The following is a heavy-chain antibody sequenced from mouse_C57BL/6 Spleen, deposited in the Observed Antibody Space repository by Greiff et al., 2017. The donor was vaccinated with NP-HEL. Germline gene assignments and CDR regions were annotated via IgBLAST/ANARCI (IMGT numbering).Heavy chain of an antibody. J-gene: IGHJ3*01. D-gene: IGHD3-2*02. V-gene: IGHV1-76*01. CDR2: IYPGSGNT. CDR3: ARSDSAGYPAWFAY. CDR1: GYTFTDYY. Sequence: QVQLQQSGAELVRPGASVKLSCKASGYTFTDYYINWVKQRPGQGLEWIARIYPGSGNTYYNEKFKGKATLTAEKSSSTAYMQLSSLTSEDSAVYFCARSDSAGYPAWFAYGGQGTLVTVSA.